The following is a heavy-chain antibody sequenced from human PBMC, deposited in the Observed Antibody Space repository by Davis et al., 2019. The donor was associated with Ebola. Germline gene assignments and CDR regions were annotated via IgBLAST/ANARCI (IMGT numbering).Heavy chain of an antibody. Sequence: SETLSLTCAVYGGSFSGYYWSWIRQPPGKGLEWIGEINHIVSTNYNPSLKSRVTISVDTSKNQFSLKLSSVTAADTAVYYCARGIHGYSYGYGYYYYGMDVWGQGTTVTVSS. CDR3: ARGIHGYSYGYGYYYYGMDV. D-gene: IGHD5-18*01. J-gene: IGHJ6*02. CDR1: GGSFSGYY. CDR2: INHIVST. V-gene: IGHV4-34*01.